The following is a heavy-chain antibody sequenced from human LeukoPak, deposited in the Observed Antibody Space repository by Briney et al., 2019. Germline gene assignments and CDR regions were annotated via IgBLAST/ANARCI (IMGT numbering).Heavy chain of an antibody. CDR3: AKDKGNLYTGNSSGWYYFDY. Sequence: PGGSLRLSCAASGFTFSSYGMHWVRQAPGKGLEWVAFIRYDGSNKYYAGSVKGRFTISRDNSKNTLYLQMNSLRAEDTAVYYCAKDKGNLYTGNSSGWYYFDYWGQGTLVTVSS. CDR1: GFTFSSYG. CDR2: IRYDGSNK. D-gene: IGHD6-19*01. V-gene: IGHV3-30*02. J-gene: IGHJ4*02.